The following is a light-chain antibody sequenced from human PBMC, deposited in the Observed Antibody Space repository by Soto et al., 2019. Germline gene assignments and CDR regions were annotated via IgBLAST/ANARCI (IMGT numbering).Light chain of an antibody. CDR2: GAS. V-gene: IGKV3-15*01. Sequence: EIVMTQSPATLSVSPGERATLSCRASQSVSSNLAWYQQKPGQAPRLLIYGASTRATGIPARFSGSGSGTEFTLTTSSLQYEDVAVYYCQHYGFSPRSTFGPGTEVDI. J-gene: IGKJ3*01. CDR1: QSVSSN. CDR3: QHYGFSPRST.